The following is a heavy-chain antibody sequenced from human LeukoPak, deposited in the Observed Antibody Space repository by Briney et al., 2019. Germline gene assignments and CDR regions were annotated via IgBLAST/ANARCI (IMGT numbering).Heavy chain of an antibody. Sequence: ASVKVSCKASGYTFTSYDINWVRQATGQGLEWMGWMNPNSSNTGYAQKFQGRVTMTRNTSISTAYMELSSLRSEDTAVYYCARAGRGSGWPNYYYYGMDVWAKGPRSPSP. CDR3: ARAGRGSGWPNYYYYGMDV. CDR1: GYTFTSYD. V-gene: IGHV1-8*01. J-gene: IGHJ6*02. CDR2: MNPNSSNT. D-gene: IGHD6-19*01.